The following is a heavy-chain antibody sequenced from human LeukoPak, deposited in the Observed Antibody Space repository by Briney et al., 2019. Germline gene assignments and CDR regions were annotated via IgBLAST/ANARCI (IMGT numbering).Heavy chain of an antibody. V-gene: IGHV3-23*01. CDR2: ISGSGGSP. Sequence: GRSLRLSCAASGFTVSSYAMSWVRQAPGKGLEWVSGISGSGGSPYHADSVKDRFTFSRDTSKNTLYLQMNSLRAEDTAIYYCAKRTIAYSWNDESAYYFDYWGQGTLVTVSS. J-gene: IGHJ4*02. CDR1: GFTVSSYA. D-gene: IGHD1-20*01. CDR3: AKRTIAYSWNDESAYYFDY.